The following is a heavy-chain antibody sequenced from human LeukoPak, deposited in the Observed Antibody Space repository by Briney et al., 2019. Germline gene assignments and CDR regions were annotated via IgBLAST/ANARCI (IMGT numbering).Heavy chain of an antibody. J-gene: IGHJ4*02. CDR3: ARVLIAVAGTGGDY. Sequence: GGSLRLSRAASGFTFSSYSMNWVRHAPGKGLEWVSSISSSSSYIYYADSAKGRFTISRDNAKNSLYLQMNSLRAEDTAVYYCARVLIAVAGTGGDYWGRGTLVTVSS. CDR1: GFTFSSYS. V-gene: IGHV3-21*01. CDR2: ISSSSSYI. D-gene: IGHD6-19*01.